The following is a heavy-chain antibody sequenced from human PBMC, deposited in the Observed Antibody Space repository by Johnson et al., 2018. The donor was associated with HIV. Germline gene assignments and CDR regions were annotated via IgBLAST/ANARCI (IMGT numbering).Heavy chain of an antibody. D-gene: IGHD2-15*01. J-gene: IGHJ3*02. V-gene: IGHV3-30*02. CDR2: IQYDGSNK. CDR3: ARDAYSDAFDI. Sequence: VLLLESGGGLVQPGGSLRLSCAASGFTVSSNYMSWVRQAPGKGLEWVAFIQYDGSNKYYADSVKGRFTISRDNSENTLYLQMNSLRTEDTAVYYCARDAYSDAFDIWGQGTLVTVSS. CDR1: GFTVSSNY.